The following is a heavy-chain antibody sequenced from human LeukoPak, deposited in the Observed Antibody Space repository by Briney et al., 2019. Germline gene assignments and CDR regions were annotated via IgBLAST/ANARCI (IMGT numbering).Heavy chain of an antibody. D-gene: IGHD2-15*01. CDR3: ARKDNSFDY. CDR2: IYHSGST. CDR1: GVSISSGGYY. J-gene: IGHJ4*02. V-gene: IGHV4-30-2*01. Sequence: SETLSLTCAVSGVSISSGGYYWSWIRQPPGKGLEWIVYIYHSGSTYYNPALKRRVTISVDRSKNQFSLKLSSRTAAATAVYYCARKDNSFDYWGQGTLVTVSS.